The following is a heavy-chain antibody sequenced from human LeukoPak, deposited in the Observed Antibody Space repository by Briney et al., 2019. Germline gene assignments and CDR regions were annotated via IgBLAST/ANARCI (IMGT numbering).Heavy chain of an antibody. CDR3: ARAEKAVTGTLDY. CDR1: GDSIRHYY. Sequence: SETLSLTCTVSGDSIRHYYWSWIRQSPGKELEWIGYMYNRGSTIYNPSLKSRVTISTDASKNQFSLRLISMPAAGTAVYYCARAEKAVTGTLDYWGQGTLITVSS. D-gene: IGHD6-19*01. CDR2: MYNRGST. V-gene: IGHV4-59*01. J-gene: IGHJ4*02.